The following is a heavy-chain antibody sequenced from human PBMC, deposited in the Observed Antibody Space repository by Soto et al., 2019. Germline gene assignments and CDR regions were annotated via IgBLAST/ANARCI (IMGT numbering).Heavy chain of an antibody. V-gene: IGHV4-30-2*01. Sequence: QLQLQESGSGLVKPSQTLSLTCAVSGGSISSGGYSWSWIRQPPGKGLEWIGYIYHSGSTYYNPSLKGRVTMSVDRSKNQFSLKLSSVTAADTAVYYCARASLVGATYFDYWGQGTLVTVSS. D-gene: IGHD1-26*01. CDR2: IYHSGST. CDR1: GGSISSGGYS. J-gene: IGHJ4*02. CDR3: ARASLVGATYFDY.